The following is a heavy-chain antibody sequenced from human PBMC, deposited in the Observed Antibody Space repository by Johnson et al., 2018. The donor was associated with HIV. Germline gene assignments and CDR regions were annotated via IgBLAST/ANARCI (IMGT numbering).Heavy chain of an antibody. CDR3: ARACRNGYTCDAYDI. CDR2: LFSGGTT. CDR1: GFTFSSYA. D-gene: IGHD5-24*01. V-gene: IGHV3-66*01. Sequence: VQLVESGGGVVQPGRSLRLSCAASGFTFSSYAMHWVRQAPGKGLERVSVLFSGGTTYYADSVKGRFTISRDNSKNTLFLQMNSLRAEDTAVFYCARACRNGYTCDAYDIWGQGTMVTVSS. J-gene: IGHJ3*02.